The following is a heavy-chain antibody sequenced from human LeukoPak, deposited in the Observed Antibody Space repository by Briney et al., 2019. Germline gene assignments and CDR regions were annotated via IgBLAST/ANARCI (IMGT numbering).Heavy chain of an antibody. CDR2: ISSSSSYI. CDR3: ARDRAAAGPDYYMDV. CDR1: GFTFSSYS. V-gene: IGHV3-21*01. J-gene: IGHJ6*03. D-gene: IGHD6-13*01. Sequence: PGGSLRLSCAASGFTFSSYSMNWVRQAPGKGLEWVSSISSSSSYIYYADSVKGRFTISRDNAKNSLYLQMNSLRAEDTAVYYCARDRAAAGPDYYMDVWGKGTTVTVSS.